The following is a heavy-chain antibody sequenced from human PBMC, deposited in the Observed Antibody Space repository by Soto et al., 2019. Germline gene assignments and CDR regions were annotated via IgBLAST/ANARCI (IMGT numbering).Heavy chain of an antibody. CDR3: AKDSPTADYDSSPSLVSY. CDR2: ISGSGGST. J-gene: IGHJ4*02. CDR1: GFTFSSYA. V-gene: IGHV3-23*01. D-gene: IGHD3-22*01. Sequence: EVQLLESGGGLVQPGGSLRLSCAASGFTFSSYAMSWVRQAPGKGLEWVSAISGSGGSTYYADSVKGRFTISRDNSKNKLYLQMNSLRAEDTAVYYCAKDSPTADYDSSPSLVSYWGQGTLVTVSS.